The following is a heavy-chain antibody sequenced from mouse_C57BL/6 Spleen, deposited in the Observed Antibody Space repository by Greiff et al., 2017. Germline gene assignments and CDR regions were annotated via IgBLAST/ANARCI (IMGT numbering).Heavy chain of an antibody. CDR3: ARSGFYYRYFDV. CDR1: GYTFTDYY. Sequence: EVKLQQSGPELVKPGASVKISCKASGYTFTDYYMNWVKQSHGKSLEWIGDINPNNGGTSYNQKFKGKATLTVDKSSSTAYMELRSLTSEDSAVYYCARSGFYYRYFDVWGTGTTVTVSS. D-gene: IGHD1-1*01. V-gene: IGHV1-26*01. CDR2: INPNNGGT. J-gene: IGHJ1*03.